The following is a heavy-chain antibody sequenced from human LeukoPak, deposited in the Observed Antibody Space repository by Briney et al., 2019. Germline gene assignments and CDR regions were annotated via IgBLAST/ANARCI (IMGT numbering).Heavy chain of an antibody. CDR2: ISIYNGNT. J-gene: IGHJ5*02. CDR1: GYTFTNYG. Sequence: EASVKVSCKASGYTFTNYGISWVRQAPGQGLEWMGWISIYNGNTDYAQKLRGRVTMTTDTSTSTAYIELRSLRSDDTAVYYCARITYDFWSGYYMPDDPWGQGTLVTVSS. V-gene: IGHV1-18*01. D-gene: IGHD3-3*01. CDR3: ARITYDFWSGYYMPDDP.